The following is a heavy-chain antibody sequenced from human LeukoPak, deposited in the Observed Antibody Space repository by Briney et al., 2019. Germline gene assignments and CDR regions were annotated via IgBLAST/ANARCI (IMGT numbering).Heavy chain of an antibody. D-gene: IGHD3-3*01. CDR3: ARDQKYYDFWSGYLADY. V-gene: IGHV1-2*02. CDR2: INPNSGGT. J-gene: IGHJ4*02. CDR1: GYTFTGYY. Sequence: ASVKVSCKASGYTFTGYYMHWMRQAPGQGLEWMGWINPNSGGTNYAQKFQGRVTMTRDTSISTAYMELSRLRSDDTAVYYCARDQKYYDFWSGYLADYWGQGTLVTVSS.